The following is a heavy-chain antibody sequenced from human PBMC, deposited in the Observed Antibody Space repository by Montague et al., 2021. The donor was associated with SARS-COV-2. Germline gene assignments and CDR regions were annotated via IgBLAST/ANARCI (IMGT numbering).Heavy chain of an antibody. CDR3: ARGPFWSAAPDY. CDR2: IYYSGNT. J-gene: IGHJ4*02. CDR1: GGSISTYY. D-gene: IGHD3-3*01. V-gene: IGHV4-59*01. Sequence: SETLSLTCTLSGGSISTYYWNWIRQPPGKGVEWIGYIYYSGNTYYNPSLKSRATISVETSKNQFSLSFTSVTAADTAVYYCARGPFWSAAPDYWGQGILVTVSS.